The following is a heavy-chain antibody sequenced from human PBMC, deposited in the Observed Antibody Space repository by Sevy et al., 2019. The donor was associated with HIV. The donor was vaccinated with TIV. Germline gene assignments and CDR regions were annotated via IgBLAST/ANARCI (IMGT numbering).Heavy chain of an antibody. D-gene: IGHD3-22*01. CDR2: IYYSGST. J-gene: IGHJ4*02. Sequence: SETLSLTCTVSGGSISSYYWSWIRQPPGKGLEWIGYIYYSGSTNYNPSLKSRVTISVDTSKNQFYLKLSSVTAADTAVYYCAREANYYDSSGPTYYFDYRGQGTLVTVSS. V-gene: IGHV4-59*01. CDR3: AREANYYDSSGPTYYFDY. CDR1: GGSISSYY.